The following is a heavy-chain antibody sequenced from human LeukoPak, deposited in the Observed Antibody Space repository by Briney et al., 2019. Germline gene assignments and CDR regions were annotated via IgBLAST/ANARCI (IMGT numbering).Heavy chain of an antibody. CDR3: ARDYSFGYIGYYYDGQHWFDP. J-gene: IGHJ5*02. CDR1: GYTFTSYG. V-gene: IGHV1-18*01. D-gene: IGHD3-22*01. CDR2: ISAYNGNT. Sequence: GASVKVSCKASGYTFTSYGISWVRQAPGQGLEWMGWISAYNGNTNYAQKLQGRVTMTTDTSTSTAYMELSSLRSEDTAVYYCARDYSFGYIGYYYDGQHWFDPWGQGTLVTVSS.